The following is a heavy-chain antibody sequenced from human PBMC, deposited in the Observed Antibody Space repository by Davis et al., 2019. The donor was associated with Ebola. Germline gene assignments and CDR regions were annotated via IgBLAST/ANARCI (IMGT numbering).Heavy chain of an antibody. CDR1: GGSFSGYY. CDR3: ARGVGAITGWFDP. Sequence: MPSETLSLTCAVYGGSFSGYYWSWIRQPPGKGLEWIGEIYHSGSTNYNPSLKSRVTISVDTSKNQFSLKLSSVTAADTAVYYCARGVGAITGWFDPWGQGTLVTVSS. V-gene: IGHV4-34*01. CDR2: IYHSGST. D-gene: IGHD1-26*01. J-gene: IGHJ5*02.